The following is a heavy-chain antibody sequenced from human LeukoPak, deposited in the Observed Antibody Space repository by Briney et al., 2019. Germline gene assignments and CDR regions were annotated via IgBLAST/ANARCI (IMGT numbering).Heavy chain of an antibody. CDR3: ARRLYGRGWCVWDY. CDR2: IYSGGST. D-gene: IGHD2-8*02. CDR1: GFTVSSHY. J-gene: IGHJ4*02. Sequence: PGGSLRLSCAAPGFTVSSHYMSWVRQAPGKGLEWGSVIYSGGSTCYGDSGKGRFTNSRNNSKNPLYFQMNHLRAEDTAVYYCARRLYGRGWCVWDYWGQGTLVTVSS. V-gene: IGHV3-53*01.